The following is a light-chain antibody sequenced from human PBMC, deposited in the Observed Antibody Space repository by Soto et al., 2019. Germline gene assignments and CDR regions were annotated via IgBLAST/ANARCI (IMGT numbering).Light chain of an antibody. J-gene: IGKJ4*01. CDR2: KAS. Sequence: DSQMTQYPSTLSASIGDRVTITCRAGKSISSWLAWYQQKPGKAPKLLISKASTLQSGVPPRFSGSGSGTEFALTISSLQPDDFATYYCQQYESYPMTFGGGTKLEIK. V-gene: IGKV1-5*03. CDR3: QQYESYPMT. CDR1: KSISSW.